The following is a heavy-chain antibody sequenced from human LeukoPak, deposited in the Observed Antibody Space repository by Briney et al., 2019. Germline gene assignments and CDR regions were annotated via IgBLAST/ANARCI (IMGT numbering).Heavy chain of an antibody. D-gene: IGHD3-22*01. J-gene: IGHJ6*03. V-gene: IGHV1-8*01. Sequence: ASVKVSCKTSGYTFTSYDINWVRHATGQGLEWMGYMSPNTGNTGYAQKFQGRVTMTRNTSINTAYMELSSLRSEDTAVYYCARGMIQCMDVWGKGTTVTVSS. CDR2: MSPNTGNT. CDR1: GYTFTSYD. CDR3: ARGMIQCMDV.